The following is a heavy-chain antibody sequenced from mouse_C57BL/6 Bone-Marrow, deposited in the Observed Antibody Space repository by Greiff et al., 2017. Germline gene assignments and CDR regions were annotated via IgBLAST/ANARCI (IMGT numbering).Heavy chain of an antibody. CDR2: IDPETGGT. CDR3: TRWATVDYFDY. D-gene: IGHD1-1*01. CDR1: GYTFTDYE. Sequence: VKLQESGAELVRPGASVTLSCKASGYTFTDYEMHWVKQTPVHGLEWIGAIDPETGGTAYNQKFKGKAILTADKSSSTAYMELRSLTSEDSAVYYCTRWATVDYFDYWGQGTTLTVSS. J-gene: IGHJ2*01. V-gene: IGHV1-15*01.